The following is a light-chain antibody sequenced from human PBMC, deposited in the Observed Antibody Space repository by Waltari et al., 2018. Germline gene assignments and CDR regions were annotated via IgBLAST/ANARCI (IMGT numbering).Light chain of an antibody. Sequence: EIVLTQSPGSLSLSPGERAILSCRASQTLSSTDLAWYHQRPGQSPRHLIFGASRRATGIADRFSGSGSGTDFTLSISRLDPEDFAVYYCQQYDRSPPTFGGWTKVEIK. V-gene: IGKV3-20*01. CDR1: QTLSSTD. CDR2: GAS. CDR3: QQYDRSPPT. J-gene: IGKJ4*01.